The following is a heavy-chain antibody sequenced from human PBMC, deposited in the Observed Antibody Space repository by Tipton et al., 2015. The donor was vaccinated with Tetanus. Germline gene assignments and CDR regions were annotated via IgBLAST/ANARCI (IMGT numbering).Heavy chain of an antibody. J-gene: IGHJ6*02. D-gene: IGHD2-8*01. Sequence: QVKLVQSGAEVKKPGASVKVSCKASGYTFTSYGISWVRQAPGPGLEWMGWISAYNGNTNYAQKFQGRVTMTTDRSTRTAYMELRSLRSDETAVYYCARNDRYCTNGVCQVNYYGMDVWGQGTTVTVSS. CDR1: GYTFTSYG. V-gene: IGHV1-18*01. CDR3: ARNDRYCTNGVCQVNYYGMDV. CDR2: ISAYNGNT.